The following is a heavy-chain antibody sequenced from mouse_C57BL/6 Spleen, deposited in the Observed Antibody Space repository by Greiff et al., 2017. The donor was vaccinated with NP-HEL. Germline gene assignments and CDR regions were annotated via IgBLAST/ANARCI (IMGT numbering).Heavy chain of an antibody. V-gene: IGHV1-82*01. J-gene: IGHJ4*01. CDR1: GYAFSSSW. D-gene: IGHD2-5*01. Sequence: QVQLQQSGPELVKPGASVKISCKASGYAFSSSWMNWVKQRPGKGLEWIGRIYPGDGDTNYNGKFKGKATLTADKSSSTAYMQLSSLTSEDSAVYFCARSYSNYERYAMDYWGQGTSVTVSS. CDR2: IYPGDGDT. CDR3: ARSYSNYERYAMDY.